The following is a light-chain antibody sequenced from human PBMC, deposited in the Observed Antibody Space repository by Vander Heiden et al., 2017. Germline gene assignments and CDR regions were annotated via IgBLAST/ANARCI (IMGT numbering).Light chain of an antibody. Sequence: DIQMTQAPSSLSASVGDRVTITCRASQSISSYLNWYQQKPGKAPKLLIYAASSLQSGVPSRFSGSGSGTDFTLTISSLQPEDFATYYCQRSYSTPPTFGSGTKVDIK. CDR1: QSISSY. CDR2: AAS. CDR3: QRSYSTPPT. J-gene: IGKJ3*01. V-gene: IGKV1-39*01.